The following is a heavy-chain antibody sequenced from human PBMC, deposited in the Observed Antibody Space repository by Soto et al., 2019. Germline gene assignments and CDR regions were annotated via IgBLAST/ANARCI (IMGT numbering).Heavy chain of an antibody. CDR1: GVSMSSGSYY. Sequence: SETLSLTCTVSGVSMSSGSYYWGWIRQPPGKGLEWIGSIYNGGGTHYNPSLKSRVTISVDTSKSQFSLNLTSVTAADTAGYYCARPNWYSEYWGQGTPVTVSS. D-gene: IGHD7-27*01. CDR2: IYNGGGT. V-gene: IGHV4-39*01. J-gene: IGHJ4*02. CDR3: ARPNWYSEY.